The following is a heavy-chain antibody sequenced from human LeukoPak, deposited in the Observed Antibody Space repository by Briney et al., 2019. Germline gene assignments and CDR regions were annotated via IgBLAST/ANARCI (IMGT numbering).Heavy chain of an antibody. Sequence: GGSLRLSCAAPGFTFSSYAMSWVRQAPGKGLEWVSAISGSGGSTYYADSVKGRFTISRDNSKNTLYLQMNSLRAEDTAVYYCAKDREGGFWGSYRYGQRSFDYWGQGTLVTVSS. D-gene: IGHD3-16*02. V-gene: IGHV3-23*01. J-gene: IGHJ4*02. CDR3: AKDREGGFWGSYRYGQRSFDY. CDR2: ISGSGGST. CDR1: GFTFSSYA.